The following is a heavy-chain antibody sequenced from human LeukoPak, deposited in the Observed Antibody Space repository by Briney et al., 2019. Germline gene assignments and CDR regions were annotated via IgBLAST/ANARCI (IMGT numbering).Heavy chain of an antibody. V-gene: IGHV3-11*01. J-gene: IGHJ4*02. CDR3: AKTMGALDHDY. CDR2: ISSSGSSI. Sequence: GGSLRLSCAASGFTFSDYYMTWIRQAPGKGLEWVSYISSSGSSIYYADSVRGRFTISRDNFKNTVFLQMSSLSAEDTAVYYCAKTMGALDHDYWGQGTLVTVSS. CDR1: GFTFSDYY. D-gene: IGHD1-26*01.